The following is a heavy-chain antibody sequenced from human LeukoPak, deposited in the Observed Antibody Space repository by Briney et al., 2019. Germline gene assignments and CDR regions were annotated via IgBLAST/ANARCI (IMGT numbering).Heavy chain of an antibody. J-gene: IGHJ4*02. Sequence: PSETLSLTCTVSGGYISSYYWSWVRQPAGKGLEWIGRIYASGSANSNPSLQSRVTISVDTSKNQFSLKLSSVTAADTAVYYCARGVRGANFDYWGQGTLVTVSS. CDR2: IYASGSA. D-gene: IGHD3-10*01. V-gene: IGHV4-4*07. CDR1: GGYISSYY. CDR3: ARGVRGANFDY.